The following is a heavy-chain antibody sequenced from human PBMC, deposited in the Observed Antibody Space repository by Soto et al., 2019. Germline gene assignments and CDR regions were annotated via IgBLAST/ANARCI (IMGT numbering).Heavy chain of an antibody. D-gene: IGHD1-7*01. CDR3: ARDSNWNSEGIDY. CDR1: GFTFSSYG. V-gene: IGHV3-33*01. Sequence: PGGSLRLSCAASGFTFSSYGMHWVRQAPGKGLEWVAVIWYDGSNKYYADSVKGRFTISRDNSKNTLYLQMNSLRAEDTAVYYCARDSNWNSEGIDYWGQGTLVTVSS. J-gene: IGHJ4*02. CDR2: IWYDGSNK.